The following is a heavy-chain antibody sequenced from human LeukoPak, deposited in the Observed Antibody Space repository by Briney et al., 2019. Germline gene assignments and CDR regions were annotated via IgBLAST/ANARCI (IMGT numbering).Heavy chain of an antibody. J-gene: IGHJ4*02. CDR3: ARDGSGTENDY. V-gene: IGHV4-34*01. D-gene: IGHD3-10*01. CDR1: GGPFSKYF. CDR2: INHSGST. Sequence: PSETLSLTCAVYGGPFSKYFWTWIRQPPGKGLEWIGEINHSGSTNYNPSLKSRVTISLDVSKNQFSLKLSSVTAADTAVYYCARDGSGTENDYWGQGTLVTVSS.